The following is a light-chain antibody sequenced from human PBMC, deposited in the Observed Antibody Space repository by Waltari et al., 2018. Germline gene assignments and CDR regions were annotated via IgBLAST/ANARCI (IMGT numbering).Light chain of an antibody. V-gene: IGKV3-20*01. CDR2: DAS. CDR1: QTVSQNY. CDR3: QQCAISPLT. Sequence: EIVLTQSPGTLSLSPGERATLSCRASQTVSQNYLAWYQQKPGQAPRLLIDDASNRDTGIPDRFSGSGSGTDFTLTISRLEPEDFAVYYCQQCAISPLTFGGGTKVE. J-gene: IGKJ4*01.